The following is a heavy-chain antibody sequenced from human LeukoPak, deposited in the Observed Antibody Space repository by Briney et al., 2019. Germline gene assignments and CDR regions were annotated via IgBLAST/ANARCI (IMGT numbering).Heavy chain of an antibody. CDR1: GDSISNFY. D-gene: IGHD3-22*01. V-gene: IGHV4-59*08. J-gene: IGHJ4*02. Sequence: SETLSLTCTVSGDSISNFYWSWIRQPPGKGLEWIGCIYYTGSTNYNPSLKSRVTISVDTSKNQFSLRLSSVTAADTAVYYCARHQRDSSGYHYFDYWGKGTLVTVSS. CDR3: ARHQRDSSGYHYFDY. CDR2: IYYTGST.